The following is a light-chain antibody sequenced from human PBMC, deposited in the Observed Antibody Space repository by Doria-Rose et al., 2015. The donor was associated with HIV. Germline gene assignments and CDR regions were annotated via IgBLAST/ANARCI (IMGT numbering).Light chain of an antibody. CDR1: QTVSTY. CDR2: AAS. J-gene: IGKJ1*01. V-gene: IGKV1-39*01. CDR3: QQTYSSPPWT. Sequence: TQSPSSLSASIGDRVTITCRASQTVSTYLNWFQQEPGKAPKLLIHAASRLQSGVPSRFSGSGSGTDFTLTISGLQPGDFATYYCQQTYSSPPWTFGQGTKVEMK.